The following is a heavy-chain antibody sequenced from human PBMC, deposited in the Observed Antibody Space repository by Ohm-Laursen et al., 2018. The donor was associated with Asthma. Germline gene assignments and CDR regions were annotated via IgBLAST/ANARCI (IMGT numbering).Heavy chain of an antibody. D-gene: IGHD3-16*01. J-gene: IGHJ4*02. CDR2: ISGSAGST. V-gene: IGHV3-23*01. CDR1: GFTFSSFA. Sequence: SLRLSCTASGFTFSSFAMSWVRQAPGKGLEWVSTISGSAGSTYYADSVKGRFTNSRDNSKNTLYLQMNSLRAEDTAVYYCAKEATMITPDLYYFDYWGQGTLVTVSS. CDR3: AKEATMITPDLYYFDY.